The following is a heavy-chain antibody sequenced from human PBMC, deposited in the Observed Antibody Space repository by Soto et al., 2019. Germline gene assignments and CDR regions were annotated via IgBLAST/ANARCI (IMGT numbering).Heavy chain of an antibody. CDR3: ARISQSDLWSGYYYFFDY. D-gene: IGHD3-3*01. CDR2: ITAFNGNT. V-gene: IGHV1-18*01. J-gene: IGHJ4*02. Sequence: QVHLVQSGAEVGKPGASVKVSCKASGYTFTDYGISWVRQAPGQGLQWMGWITAFNGNTKYAQQFQGRVTMTTDTSTSTAYMELRSLESDDTAVYYCARISQSDLWSGYYYFFDYWGQGTLVTVSS. CDR1: GYTFTDYG.